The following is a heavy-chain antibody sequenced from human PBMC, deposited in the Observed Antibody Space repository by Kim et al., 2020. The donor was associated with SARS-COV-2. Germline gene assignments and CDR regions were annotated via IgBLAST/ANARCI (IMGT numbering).Heavy chain of an antibody. Sequence: KYSQKFQGRVTITRDKSASTAYMGLSSLRSEDTAVYYCARVDWNWSYYMDVWGKGTTVTVSS. CDR3: ARVDWNWSYYMDV. V-gene: IGHV1-3*01. J-gene: IGHJ6*03. D-gene: IGHD1-7*01.